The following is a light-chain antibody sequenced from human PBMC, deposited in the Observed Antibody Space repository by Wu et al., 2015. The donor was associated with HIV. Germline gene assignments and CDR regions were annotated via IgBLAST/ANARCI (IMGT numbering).Light chain of an antibody. CDR3: QQRSYWPLT. V-gene: IGKV3-11*01. CDR2: DAS. Sequence: IVLTQSPGTLSLSLGERATLSCRASQSISYFLAWYQQKPGQAPRLLIYDASNRVPGIPARFSGSGSRTDFTLAINSLEPEDSAVYYCQQRSYWPLTFGQGTRLEIK. CDR1: QSISYF. J-gene: IGKJ5*01.